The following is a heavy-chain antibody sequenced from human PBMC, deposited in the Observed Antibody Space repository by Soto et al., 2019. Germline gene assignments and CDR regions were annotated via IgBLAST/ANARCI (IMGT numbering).Heavy chain of an antibody. CDR1: GYTFTSYG. CDR2: ISAYNGNT. J-gene: IGHJ5*02. V-gene: IGHV1-18*01. D-gene: IGHD4-17*01. CDR3: ARVARNDYGDYGWFDP. Sequence: QVQLVQSGAEVKKPGASVKVSCKASGYTFTSYGISWVRQAPGQGLEWMGWISAYNGNTNYAQKLQGRVTMTTDTATSTAYMERRSLRSDDTAVYYCARVARNDYGDYGWFDPWGQGTLVTVSS.